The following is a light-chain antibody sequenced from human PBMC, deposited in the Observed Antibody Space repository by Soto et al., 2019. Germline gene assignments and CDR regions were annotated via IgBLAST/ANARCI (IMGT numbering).Light chain of an antibody. CDR2: GAS. Sequence: EIVMTQSPATLSVSPGERATLSCRASQSVSSNLSWYQQKPGQAPRLLIYGASTRATGIPARFSGSGSGTEFTLTISILQSEAFAVYYCQQYNNWLSWTFGQGTKVEIK. V-gene: IGKV3-15*01. CDR3: QQYNNWLSWT. J-gene: IGKJ1*01. CDR1: QSVSSN.